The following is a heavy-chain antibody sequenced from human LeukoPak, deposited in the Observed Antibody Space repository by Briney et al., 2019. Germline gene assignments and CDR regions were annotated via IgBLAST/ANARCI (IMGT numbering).Heavy chain of an antibody. J-gene: IGHJ4*02. CDR2: ISAYNGNT. V-gene: IGHV1-18*04. CDR1: GYWVIRCG. Sequence: ASVKVSCKASGYWVIRCGISWVRQAPGQGLEWMGWISAYNGNTNYAQKLQGRVTMTTDTSTSTAYMELRSLRSDDTAVYYCARESYDSNPDYWGQGTLVTVSS. D-gene: IGHD4-11*01. CDR3: ARESYDSNPDY.